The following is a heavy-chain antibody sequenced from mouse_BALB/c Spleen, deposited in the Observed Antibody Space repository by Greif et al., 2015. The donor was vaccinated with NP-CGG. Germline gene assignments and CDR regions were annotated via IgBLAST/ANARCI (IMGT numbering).Heavy chain of an antibody. CDR1: GYTFTDYE. V-gene: IGHV1-15*01. J-gene: IGHJ4*01. CDR2: IDPETGGT. CDR3: TRLRGYYAMDY. Sequence: VQLQQSGAELVRPGASVTLSCKASGYTFTDYEMHWVKQTPVHGLEWTGAIDPETGGTAYNQKFKGKATLTADKSSSTAYMELRSLTSEDSAVYYCTRLRGYYAMDYWGQGTSVTVSS.